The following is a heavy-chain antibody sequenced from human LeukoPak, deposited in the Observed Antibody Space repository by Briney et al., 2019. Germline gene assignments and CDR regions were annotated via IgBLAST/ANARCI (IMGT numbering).Heavy chain of an antibody. CDR3: ARHSDFSQGY. CDR1: DGFISSSSYH. D-gene: IGHD4-11*01. J-gene: IGHJ4*02. Sequence: SETLSLTCIVSDGFISSSSYHWGWVRQPPGKGLEWIGTIYYSGSTYSNPSLKSRVTISVDTSKNQFSLRLSSVTATDTAVYYCARHSDFSQGYWGQGTLVTVSS. CDR2: IYYSGST. V-gene: IGHV4-39*07.